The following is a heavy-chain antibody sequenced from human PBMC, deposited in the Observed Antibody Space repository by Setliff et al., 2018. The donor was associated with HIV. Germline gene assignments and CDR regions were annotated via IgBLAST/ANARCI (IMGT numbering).Heavy chain of an antibody. CDR2: GHHSGHT. J-gene: IGHJ3*01. D-gene: IGHD1-26*01. Sequence: PSETLSLTFTVSGVSITSHYWNWIRQSPGKGLEWIGFGHHSGHTRQNPSLASRVTISVDMSKNQFSLKLNSLSAADTAVYYCARWESAQKAFNPWGHGTMVTVSS. CDR1: GVSITSHY. CDR3: ARWESAQKAFNP. V-gene: IGHV4-4*09.